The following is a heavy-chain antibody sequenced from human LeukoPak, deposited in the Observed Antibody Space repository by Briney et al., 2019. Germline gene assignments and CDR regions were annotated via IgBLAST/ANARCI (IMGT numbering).Heavy chain of an antibody. CDR3: AKSLFTSATGTGRAFHI. CDR2: ISASGDVT. D-gene: IGHD1-1*01. CDR1: GLPFMKYA. J-gene: IGHJ3*02. Sequence: PGGSLRLSCAASGLPFMKYAMHWVRQAPGRGLEWVSAISASGDVTFYADSLRGRFTISRDNSKSTLYLQMNGLRAEDTAIFYCAKSLFTSATGTGRAFHIWGQGTRVTVSS. V-gene: IGHV3-23*01.